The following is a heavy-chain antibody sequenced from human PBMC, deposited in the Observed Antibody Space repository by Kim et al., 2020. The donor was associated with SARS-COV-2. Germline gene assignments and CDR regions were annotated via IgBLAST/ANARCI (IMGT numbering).Heavy chain of an antibody. CDR1: GASINTFY. Sequence: SETLSLTCTVSGASINTFYWSWLRQAPGKGLEWIGYVFQSGRTKYNPSLKSRVTISLDTAKNQFSLKLKSVTAADTAIYFCARDLGISGTDFHYFYSLDV. CDR2: VFQSGRT. CDR3: ARDLGISGTDFHYFYSLDV. J-gene: IGHJ6*01. V-gene: IGHV4-59*13. D-gene: IGHD1-26*01.